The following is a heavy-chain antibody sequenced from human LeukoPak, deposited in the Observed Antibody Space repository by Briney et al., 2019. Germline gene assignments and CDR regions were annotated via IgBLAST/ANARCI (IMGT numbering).Heavy chain of an antibody. Sequence: PGGSLRLSCAASGFTVSSNYMSWIRQPPGKGLEWIGSIYYSGSTYYNPSLKSRVTISVDTSKNQFSLKLSSVTAADTAVYYCAITYSSSWWGQGTLVTVSS. CDR1: GFTVSSNY. V-gene: IGHV4-59*05. J-gene: IGHJ4*02. CDR3: AITYSSSW. CDR2: IYYSGST. D-gene: IGHD6-13*01.